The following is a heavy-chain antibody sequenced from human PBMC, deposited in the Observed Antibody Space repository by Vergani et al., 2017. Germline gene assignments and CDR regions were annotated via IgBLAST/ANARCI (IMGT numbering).Heavy chain of an antibody. Sequence: QVQLVESGGGVVQPGGSLRLSCAASGVSFSSFGMHWVRQAPGKGLEWVAFIRYDGSDKYYVDSVKGRFTISRDNSKNTLYLQVDSLRAEDTAVYYCARETRDTPSSLDYWGQGTLVTVSS. CDR2: IRYDGSDK. V-gene: IGHV3-30*02. D-gene: IGHD5-24*01. CDR1: GVSFSSFG. CDR3: ARETRDTPSSLDY. J-gene: IGHJ4*02.